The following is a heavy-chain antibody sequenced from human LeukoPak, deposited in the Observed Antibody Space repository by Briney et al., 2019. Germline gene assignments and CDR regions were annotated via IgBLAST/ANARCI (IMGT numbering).Heavy chain of an antibody. CDR2: ISYDGSNK. D-gene: IGHD2-8*01. J-gene: IGHJ6*03. CDR3: ASVDIVLDLTSGYYMDV. V-gene: IGHV3-30-3*01. Sequence: PGGSLRLSCAASGFTFSSYAMHWVRQAPGKGLEWVAVISYDGSNKYYADSVKSRFTISRGNSKNTLYLQMNSLRAEDTAVYYCASVDIVLDLTSGYYMDVWGKGTTATVSS. CDR1: GFTFSSYA.